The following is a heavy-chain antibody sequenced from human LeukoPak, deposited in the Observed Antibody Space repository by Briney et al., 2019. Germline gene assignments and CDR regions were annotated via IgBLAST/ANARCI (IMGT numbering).Heavy chain of an antibody. CDR1: GGSISSSSYY. CDR2: IYYSGST. J-gene: IGHJ4*02. D-gene: IGHD2-2*01. Sequence: SETLSLTCTVSGGSISSSSYYWGWIRQPPGKGLEWIGSIYYSGSTNYNPSLKSRVTISVDTSKNQFSLKLSSVTAADTAVYYCARVTVGGDIVVVPAAYTHWGQGTLVTVSS. CDR3: ARVTVGGDIVVVPAAYTH. V-gene: IGHV4-39*07.